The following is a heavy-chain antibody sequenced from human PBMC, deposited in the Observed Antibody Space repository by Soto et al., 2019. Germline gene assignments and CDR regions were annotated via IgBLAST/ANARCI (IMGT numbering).Heavy chain of an antibody. Sequence: GVSLRLSCAASGFTFSSYAMSWVRQAPGKGLEWVSAISGSGGSTYYADSVKGRFTISRDNSKNTLYLQMNSLRAEDTAVYYCARVPRITMIVVVILQGAFDIWGQGTMVTVSS. CDR2: ISGSGGST. J-gene: IGHJ3*02. CDR3: ARVPRITMIVVVILQGAFDI. D-gene: IGHD3-22*01. CDR1: GFTFSSYA. V-gene: IGHV3-23*01.